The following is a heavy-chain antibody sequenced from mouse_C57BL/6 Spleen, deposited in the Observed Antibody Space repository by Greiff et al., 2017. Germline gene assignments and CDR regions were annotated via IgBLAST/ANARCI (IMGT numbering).Heavy chain of an antibody. Sequence: VQLQQPGAELVKPGASVKLSCKASGYTFTSYWMQWVKQRPGQGLEWIGEIDPSDSYTNYNQKFKGKATLTVDTSSSTAYMQLSSLTSEDSAVYYCARSGLPYAMGDWGQGTAVTVSS. J-gene: IGHJ4*01. V-gene: IGHV1-50*01. D-gene: IGHD2-2*01. CDR3: ARSGLPYAMGD. CDR1: GYTFTSYW. CDR2: IDPSDSYT.